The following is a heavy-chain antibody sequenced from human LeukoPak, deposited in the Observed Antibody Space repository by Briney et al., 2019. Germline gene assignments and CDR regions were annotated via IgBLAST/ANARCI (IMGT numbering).Heavy chain of an antibody. CDR1: GFIFGDYY. V-gene: IGHV3-11*01. CDR2: IGRSGSPI. CDR3: ARGRVDTNYYFDY. D-gene: IGHD4-11*01. J-gene: IGHJ4*02. Sequence: GGSLRLSCAASGFIFGDYYMSWIRQAPGKGLEWVSYIGRSGSPIYYADSMKGRFTISRDNAKNSLYLQMNSLRAEDAAVYYCARGRVDTNYYFDYWGQGTLVTVSS.